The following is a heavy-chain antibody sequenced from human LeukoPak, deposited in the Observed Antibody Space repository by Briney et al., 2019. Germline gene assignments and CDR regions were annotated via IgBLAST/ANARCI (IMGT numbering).Heavy chain of an antibody. J-gene: IGHJ6*02. D-gene: IGHD1-26*01. CDR3: TRDRRVGGTQHYYGMDV. CDR1: GYTFIGYY. V-gene: IGHV1-2*02. Sequence: ASVKVSCKASGYTFIGYYMHWVRQAPGQGLEWMGWINPNSGGTDYAQKLQGRVTMTRDTSTSTLYMEMSSLRSEDTAVYYCTRDRRVGGTQHYYGMDVWGQGTTVTVSS. CDR2: INPNSGGT.